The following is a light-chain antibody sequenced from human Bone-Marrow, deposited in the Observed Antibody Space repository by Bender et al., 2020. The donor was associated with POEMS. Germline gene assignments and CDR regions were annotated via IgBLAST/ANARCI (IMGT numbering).Light chain of an antibody. CDR3: CSYAGTSTPVV. CDR2: EVT. J-gene: IGLJ2*01. Sequence: QSALAQPRSVSGSPGQSVTISCTGTSSDFGSYSLVSWYQHHPNKAPKLMIYEVTNRPSGVSDRFSGSGSGNTASLTISGLQAEDEADYYCCSYAGTSTPVVFGGGTKLTVL. V-gene: IGLV2-23*02. CDR1: SSDFGSYSL.